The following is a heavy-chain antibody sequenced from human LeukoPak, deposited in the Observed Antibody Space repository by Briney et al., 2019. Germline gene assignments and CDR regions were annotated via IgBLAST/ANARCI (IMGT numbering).Heavy chain of an antibody. CDR3: ARGHYYDSKDLWFDP. Sequence: SETLSLTCTVSGVSISSSNSYWGWIRQPPGTGLEWIGSIYYSGNTYYNASLKSQVSISIDTSKNQFSLRLTSVTAADTAVYYCARGHYYDSKDLWFDPWGQGTLVTVSS. V-gene: IGHV4-39*07. J-gene: IGHJ5*02. CDR1: GVSISSSNSY. D-gene: IGHD3-22*01. CDR2: IYYSGNT.